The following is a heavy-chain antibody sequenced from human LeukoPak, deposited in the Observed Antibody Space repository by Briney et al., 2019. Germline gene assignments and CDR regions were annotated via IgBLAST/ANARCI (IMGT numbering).Heavy chain of an antibody. CDR1: GFTFSDYY. D-gene: IGHD6-13*01. J-gene: IGHJ3*02. V-gene: IGHV3-11*04. CDR2: ISSSGSTI. Sequence: GGSLRLSCAASGFTFSDYYMSWIRQAPGKGLEWVSYISSSGSTIYYADSVKGRFTISRDNAKNSLYLQMNSLRAEDTAVYYCARDSLMETGYSSSWDNNGDAFDIWGQGTMVTVSS. CDR3: ARDSLMETGYSSSWDNNGDAFDI.